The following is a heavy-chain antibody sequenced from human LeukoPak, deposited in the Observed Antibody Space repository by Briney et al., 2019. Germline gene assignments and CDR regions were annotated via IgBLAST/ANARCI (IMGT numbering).Heavy chain of an antibody. J-gene: IGHJ4*02. CDR2: IYYSGST. CDR1: GGSISSGGYY. D-gene: IGHD2-15*01. V-gene: IGHV4-31*03. CDR3: ARGVVVVVAATPVFDY. Sequence: PSQTLSLTCTVSGGSISSGGYYWSWIRQHPGEGLVWIGYIYYSGSTYYNPSLKSRVTISVDTSKNQFSLKLSSVTAADTAVYYCARGVVVVVAATPVFDYWGQGTLVTVSS.